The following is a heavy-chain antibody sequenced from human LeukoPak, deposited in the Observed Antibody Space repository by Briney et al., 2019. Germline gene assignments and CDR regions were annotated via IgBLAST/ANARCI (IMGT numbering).Heavy chain of an antibody. J-gene: IGHJ4*02. Sequence: SETLSLTCSVSGGSMSSSSYNWAWIRQSPGKGLEWIGKISNTGITYYNPSLKSRVTISVDTSRNQFSLELSSVTAADSAIYYCVKTYFDNSAYYSDYWGQGTLVSVSS. D-gene: IGHD3-22*01. CDR3: VKTYFDNSAYYSDY. CDR1: GGSMSSSSYN. CDR2: ISNTGIT. V-gene: IGHV4-39*01.